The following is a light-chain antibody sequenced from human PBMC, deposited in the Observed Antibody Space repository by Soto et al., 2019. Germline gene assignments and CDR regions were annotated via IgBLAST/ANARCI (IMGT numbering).Light chain of an antibody. CDR2: DTS. CDR1: QSVDRY. CDR3: QQGSNWYT. J-gene: IGKJ2*01. Sequence: EIVLTQSPATLSLSPGDRATLSCRASQSVDRYLAWYQEKPGQAPRLLIYDTSDRATGIPDRFSGSGSGTDVTLTISSLEREDFAVYYCQQGSNWYTFGQGTKLEIK. V-gene: IGKV3-11*01.